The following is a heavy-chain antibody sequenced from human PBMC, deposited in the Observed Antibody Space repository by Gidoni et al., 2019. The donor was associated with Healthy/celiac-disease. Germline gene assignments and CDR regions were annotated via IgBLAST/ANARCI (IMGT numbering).Heavy chain of an antibody. J-gene: IGHJ3*02. CDR3: ARSNWGDAFDI. CDR2: IKQDGSEK. D-gene: IGHD7-27*01. Sequence: EVQLVESGGGLVQPGGSLRLSCAASGFTFSSYWMGWVRQAPGKGLEWVANIKQDGSEKYYVDSVKGRFTISRDNAKNSLYLQMNSLRAEDTAVYYCARSNWGDAFDIWGQGTMVTVSS. CDR1: GFTFSSYW. V-gene: IGHV3-7*05.